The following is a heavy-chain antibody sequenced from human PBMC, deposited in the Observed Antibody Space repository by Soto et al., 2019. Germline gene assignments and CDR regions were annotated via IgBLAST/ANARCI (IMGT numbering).Heavy chain of an antibody. CDR2: IIPIFGRA. D-gene: IGHD1-20*01. J-gene: IGHJ6*02. CDR1: GGTFSSYA. Sequence: SVKVSCKASGGTFSSYAISWVRQAPGQGLEWMGGIIPIFGRANYAQKFQGRVTITADESTSTAYMELSSLRSEDTAVYFCAREYNWNDVRYGMDVWGQGTTVTVSS. CDR3: AREYNWNDVRYGMDV. V-gene: IGHV1-69*13.